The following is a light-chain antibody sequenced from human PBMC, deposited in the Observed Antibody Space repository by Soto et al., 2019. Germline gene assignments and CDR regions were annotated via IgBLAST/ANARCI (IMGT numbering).Light chain of an antibody. V-gene: IGKV1-33*01. CDR2: DAS. J-gene: IGKJ3*01. CDR3: QQYYDLPYT. CDR1: QDIRKY. Sequence: DIQMTQSPSSLSASVGDRVTSTCQATQDIRKYLNWYQQKPGKAPKLLIYDASNLETGVPSRFSGSGSEPDFTLTISSLQPEDIATYYCQQYYDLPYTFGHGTKMDF.